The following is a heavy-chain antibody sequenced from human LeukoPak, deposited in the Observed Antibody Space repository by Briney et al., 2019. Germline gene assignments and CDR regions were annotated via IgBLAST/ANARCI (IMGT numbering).Heavy chain of an antibody. CDR1: GGTFSSYA. V-gene: IGHV1-69*05. Sequence: ASVKVSCKASGGTFSSYAISWVRQAPGQGLEWMGRIIPIFGTANYAQKFQGRVTITTDESTSTAYMELSSPRSEDTAVYYCAREGRNWFDPWGQGTLVTVSS. J-gene: IGHJ5*02. CDR2: IIPIFGTA. CDR3: AREGRNWFDP.